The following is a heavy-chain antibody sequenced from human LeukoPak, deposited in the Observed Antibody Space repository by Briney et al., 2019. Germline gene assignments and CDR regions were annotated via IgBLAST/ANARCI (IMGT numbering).Heavy chain of an antibody. CDR2: INHSGST. Sequence: SETLSLTCTVSGGSISSGDYYWSWISQHPVEGLEWIGEINHSGSTNYNPSLKSRVTISVDTSKNQFSLKLSSVTAADTAVYYCARGGSSSWYQDWFDPWGQGTLVTVSS. J-gene: IGHJ5*02. CDR3: ARGGSSSWYQDWFDP. D-gene: IGHD6-13*01. CDR1: GGSISSGDYY. V-gene: IGHV4-31*03.